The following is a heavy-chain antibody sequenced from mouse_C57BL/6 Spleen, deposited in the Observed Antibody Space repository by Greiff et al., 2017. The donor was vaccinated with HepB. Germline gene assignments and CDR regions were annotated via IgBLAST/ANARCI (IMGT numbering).Heavy chain of an antibody. D-gene: IGHD1-1*01. J-gene: IGHJ1*03. CDR2: IYPGDGDT. V-gene: IGHV1-82*01. CDR1: GYAFSCSW. Sequence: QVQLKESGPELVKPGASVKISCKDSGYAFSCSWMNWVKQRPGKGLEWIGRIYPGDGDTNYNGKFKGKATLTAEKSSSTAYMQLSSLTSEDSAVYSCARRGQYYGSRPYWYFDVWGTGTTVTVSS. CDR3: ARRGQYYGSRPYWYFDV.